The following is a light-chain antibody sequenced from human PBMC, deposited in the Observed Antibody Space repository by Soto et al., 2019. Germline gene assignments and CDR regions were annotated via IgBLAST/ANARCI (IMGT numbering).Light chain of an antibody. CDR3: QQYGDSPLT. J-gene: IGKJ3*01. Sequence: EILLTQSPSTLSLSPGEGVTLSCRASQSVTVNSLAWYQQKPGQAPRLLIYAASTRAAAVPARFTGSGSGTDFALTISRLEPEDFGVYYGQQYGDSPLTSGPGTNVDIK. CDR1: QSVTVNS. CDR2: AAS. V-gene: IGKV3-20*01.